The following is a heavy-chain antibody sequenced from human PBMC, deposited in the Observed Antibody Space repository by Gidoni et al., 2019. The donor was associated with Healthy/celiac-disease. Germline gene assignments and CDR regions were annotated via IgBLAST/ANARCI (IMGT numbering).Heavy chain of an antibody. CDR2: IIPIFGTA. J-gene: IGHJ6*02. CDR1: GGTFSSYA. V-gene: IGHV1-69*06. Sequence: QVQLVQSGAEVKTPGSSVKVSCKSSGGTFSSYAISWVRQAPGQGLEWMGGIIPIFGTANYAQKFQGRVTITADKSTSTAYMELSSLRAEDTAVYYCASGGYSYGSYYYGMDVWGQGTTVTVSS. D-gene: IGHD5-18*01. CDR3: ASGGYSYGSYYYGMDV.